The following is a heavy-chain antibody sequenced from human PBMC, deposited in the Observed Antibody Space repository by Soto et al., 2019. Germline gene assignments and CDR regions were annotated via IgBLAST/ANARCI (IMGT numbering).Heavy chain of an antibody. CDR3: ARDLDSSSWYNYFDY. D-gene: IGHD6-13*01. CDR1: GGTFSSYA. CDR2: IIPIFGTA. Sequence: SVKVSCKASGGTFSSYAISWVRQAPGQGLEWMGGIIPIFGTANYAQKFQGRVTITADESTSTAYMELSSLRSEDTAVYYCARDLDSSSWYNYFDYWGQGTLVTVSS. V-gene: IGHV1-69*13. J-gene: IGHJ4*02.